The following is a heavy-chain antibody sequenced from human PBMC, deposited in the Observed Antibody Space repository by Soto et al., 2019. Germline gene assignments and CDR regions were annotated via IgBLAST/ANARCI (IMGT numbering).Heavy chain of an antibody. CDR1: GFTFSSYA. CDR3: AREPHPGITGTTRLYWYFDL. CDR2: ISYDGSNK. D-gene: IGHD1-7*01. J-gene: IGHJ2*01. Sequence: QVQLVESGGGVVQPGRSLRLSCAASGFTFSSYAMHWVRQAPGKGLEWVAVISYDGSNKYYADSVKGRFTISRDNSKNTLYLQMNSLRAEDTAVYYCAREPHPGITGTTRLYWYFDLWGRGTLVTVSS. V-gene: IGHV3-30-3*01.